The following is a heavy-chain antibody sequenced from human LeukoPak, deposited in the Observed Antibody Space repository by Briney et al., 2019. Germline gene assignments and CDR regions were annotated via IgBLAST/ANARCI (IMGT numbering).Heavy chain of an antibody. D-gene: IGHD3-10*01. V-gene: IGHV4-34*01. CDR3: ARTPMVRGPMRGYFDY. J-gene: IGHJ4*02. CDR2: INHSGST. CDR1: GGSFSGYY. Sequence: MSSETLSLTCAVYGGSFSGYYWSWIRQPPGKGLEWIGEINHSGSTNYNPSLKSRVTISVDTSKNQFSLKLSSVTAADTAVYYCARTPMVRGPMRGYFDYWGQGTLVTVSS.